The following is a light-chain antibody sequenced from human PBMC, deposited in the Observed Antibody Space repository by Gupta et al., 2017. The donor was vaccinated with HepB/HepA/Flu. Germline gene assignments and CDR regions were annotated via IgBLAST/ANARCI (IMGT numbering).Light chain of an antibody. Sequence: QPVVTQEPSFSVSPGGTVTLPCGLSSGSVSASYYPSWYQQTPGQAPRTLIYSTNTRSSGVPDRFSGSIRGNKAALTITGAQADDESDYYCGLWMGSDINWVFGGGTKLTVL. J-gene: IGLJ3*02. V-gene: IGLV8-61*01. CDR3: GLWMGSDINWV. CDR1: SGSVSASYY. CDR2: STN.